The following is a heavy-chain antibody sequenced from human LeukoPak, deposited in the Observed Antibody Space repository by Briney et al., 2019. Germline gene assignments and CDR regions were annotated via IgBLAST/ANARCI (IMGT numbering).Heavy chain of an antibody. J-gene: IGHJ4*02. Sequence: GGSLRLFCAASGFTFSSYGMSWVRQAPGKGLEWVSAISGSGGSTYYADSVKGRFTISRDNSKNTLYLQMNTLRAEDTAVYYCAKKIALAGANFDYWGQGTLVTVSS. D-gene: IGHD6-19*01. V-gene: IGHV3-23*01. CDR2: ISGSGGST. CDR1: GFTFSSYG. CDR3: AKKIALAGANFDY.